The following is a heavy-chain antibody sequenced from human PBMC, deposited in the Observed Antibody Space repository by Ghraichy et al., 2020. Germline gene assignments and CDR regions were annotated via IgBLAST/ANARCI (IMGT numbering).Heavy chain of an antibody. Sequence: GESLNISCAASGFTFSSYAMSWVRQAPGKGLEWVSAISGSGGSTYYADSVKGRFTISRDNSKNTLYLQMNSLRAEDTAVYFCANASGYGNWGQGTLVTVSS. CDR3: ANASGYGN. D-gene: IGHD5-18*01. J-gene: IGHJ4*02. CDR2: ISGSGGST. V-gene: IGHV3-23*01. CDR1: GFTFSSYA.